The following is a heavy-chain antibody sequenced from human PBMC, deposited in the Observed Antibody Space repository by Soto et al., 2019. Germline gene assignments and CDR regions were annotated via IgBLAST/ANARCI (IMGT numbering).Heavy chain of an antibody. CDR3: ASTLGELSLP. V-gene: IGHV3-30-3*01. Sequence: GESLKISCAASGFTFSSYAMHWVRQAPGKGLEWVAVISYDGSNKYYADSVKGRFTISRDNSKNTLYLQMNSLRAEDTAVYYCASTLGELSLPWGQGTLVTVSS. CDR1: GFTFSSYA. J-gene: IGHJ5*02. D-gene: IGHD3-16*02. CDR2: ISYDGSNK.